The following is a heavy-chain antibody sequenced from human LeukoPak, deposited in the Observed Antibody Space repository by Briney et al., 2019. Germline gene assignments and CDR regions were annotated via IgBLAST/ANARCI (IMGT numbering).Heavy chain of an antibody. CDR2: IYTSGST. D-gene: IGHD2-15*01. CDR1: GGSISSYY. CDR3: ARDGCSGGSCNSYYYYYYMDV. J-gene: IGHJ6*03. Sequence: SETLSLTCTVSGGSISSYYWSWIRQPAGKGLEWIGRIYTSGSTNYNPSLKSRVTMSVDTSKKQFSLKLSSVTAADTAVYYCARDGCSGGSCNSYYYYYYMDVWGKGTTVTISS. V-gene: IGHV4-4*07.